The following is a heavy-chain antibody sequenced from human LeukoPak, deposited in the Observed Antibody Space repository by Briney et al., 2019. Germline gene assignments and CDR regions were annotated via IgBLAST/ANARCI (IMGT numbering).Heavy chain of an antibody. CDR3: ARVDRHHFYMDV. CDR1: GGTFSSYA. V-gene: IGHV1-69*05. CDR2: IIPIFGTA. J-gene: IGHJ6*03. D-gene: IGHD1-14*01. Sequence: SVKVSCKASGGTFSSYAISWVRQAPGQGLEWMGGIIPIFGTANYAQKFQGRVTITTDESTSTAYMELSSLRSEDTAVYSCARVDRHHFYMDVWGKGTTVTVSS.